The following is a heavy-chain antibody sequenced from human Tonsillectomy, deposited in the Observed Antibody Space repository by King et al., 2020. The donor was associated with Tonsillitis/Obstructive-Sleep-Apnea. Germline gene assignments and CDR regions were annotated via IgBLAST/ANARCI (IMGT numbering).Heavy chain of an antibody. J-gene: IGHJ4*02. Sequence: VQLVESGGGLIQPGGSLRLSCAASGFTFNFYSMDWVRQAPGKGLDWVSYISGSGNTIYYADSVKGRFTISRDNAKSSLYLQMNRLRDEDTAVYYCTRDIRGNYDFWSGYPGYWGQGTLVTVSS. CDR3: TRDIRGNYDFWSGYPGY. V-gene: IGHV3-48*02. CDR1: GFTFNFYS. CDR2: ISGSGNTI. D-gene: IGHD3-3*01.